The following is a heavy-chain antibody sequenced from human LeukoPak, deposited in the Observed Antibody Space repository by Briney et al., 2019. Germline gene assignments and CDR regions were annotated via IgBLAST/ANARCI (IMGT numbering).Heavy chain of an antibody. D-gene: IGHD3-22*01. CDR2: ISGSGGST. Sequence: PGGSLRLSCAASGFTFSSYAMSWVRQAPGKGLEWVSAISGSGGSTYCADSVKGRFTISRDNSKNTLYLQMNSLRAEDTAVYYCGKDRDYYDSSGYSDWGQGTLVTVSS. CDR1: GFTFSSYA. V-gene: IGHV3-23*01. J-gene: IGHJ4*02. CDR3: GKDRDYYDSSGYSD.